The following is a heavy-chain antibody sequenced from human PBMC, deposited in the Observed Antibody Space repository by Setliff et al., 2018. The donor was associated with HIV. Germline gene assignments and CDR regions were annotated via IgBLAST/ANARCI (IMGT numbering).Heavy chain of an antibody. CDR1: GGSISSGSYY. D-gene: IGHD3-3*01. J-gene: IGHJ4*02. V-gene: IGHV4-61*02. CDR3: ARTYYNFWSGYNSDYFDY. CDR2: IYTSGST. Sequence: SETLSLTCTVSGGSISSGSYYWSWIRQPAGKGLEWIGRIYTSGSTNYNPSLKSRVTISVDTTKNQFSLKLSSVTAAGTAVYDCARTYYNFWSGYNSDYFDYWGQGTLVTVSS.